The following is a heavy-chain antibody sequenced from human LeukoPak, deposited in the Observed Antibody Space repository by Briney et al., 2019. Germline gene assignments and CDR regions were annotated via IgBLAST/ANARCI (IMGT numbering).Heavy chain of an antibody. CDR3: ARHRIWELLLDY. J-gene: IGHJ4*02. D-gene: IGHD1-26*01. Sequence: PLETLSLTCTVSGGSIRSSYYYWGWIRQPPGKGLEWIGSIYDSGSTYYNPSLKSRVTISVDTSKNQFSLKLSSVTAADTAVYYCARHRIWELLLDYWGQGTLVTVSS. CDR2: IYDSGST. V-gene: IGHV4-39*01. CDR1: GGSIRSSYYY.